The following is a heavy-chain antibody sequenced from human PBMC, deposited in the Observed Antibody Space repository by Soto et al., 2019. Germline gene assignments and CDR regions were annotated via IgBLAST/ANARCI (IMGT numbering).Heavy chain of an antibody. CDR1: GYTFTSYG. CDR3: ARDRTVVIDY. D-gene: IGHD4-17*01. J-gene: IGHJ4*02. Sequence: QVQLVQSGAEVKKPGASVKVSCKASGYTFTSYGISWVRQAPGQGLEWMGWINAYNGNTNEAQTLQGRVTMTSDTSTSTDYMELRSLRSDDTALYYCARDRTVVIDYWGQRTLVTVSS. V-gene: IGHV1-18*01. CDR2: INAYNGNT.